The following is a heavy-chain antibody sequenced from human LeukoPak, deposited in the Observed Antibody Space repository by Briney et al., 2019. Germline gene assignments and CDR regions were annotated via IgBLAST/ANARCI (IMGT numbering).Heavy chain of an antibody. J-gene: IGHJ3*02. CDR1: GFTFSAYS. CDR2: ISYDGSNK. Sequence: GGSLRLSCAASGFTFSAYSMNWVRQAPGKGLEWVAVISYDGSNKYYADSVKGRFTISRDNSKNTLYLQMNSLRAEDTAVYYCASLGLLWFGELFPDAFDIWGQGTMVTVSS. V-gene: IGHV3-30-3*01. D-gene: IGHD3-10*01. CDR3: ASLGLLWFGELFPDAFDI.